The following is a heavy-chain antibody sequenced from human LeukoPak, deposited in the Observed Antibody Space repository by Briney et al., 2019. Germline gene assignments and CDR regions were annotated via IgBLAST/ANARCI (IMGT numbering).Heavy chain of an antibody. CDR3: ARGNSGYDIIFDY. D-gene: IGHD5-12*01. Sequence: GGSLRLSCAASGFTFSSYSMNWVRQAPGKGLEWVSSISSSSSYIYYADSVKGRFTIPRDNAKNSLYLQMNSLRAEDTAVYYCARGNSGYDIIFDYWGQGTLVTVSS. CDR2: ISSSSSYI. V-gene: IGHV3-21*01. CDR1: GFTFSSYS. J-gene: IGHJ4*02.